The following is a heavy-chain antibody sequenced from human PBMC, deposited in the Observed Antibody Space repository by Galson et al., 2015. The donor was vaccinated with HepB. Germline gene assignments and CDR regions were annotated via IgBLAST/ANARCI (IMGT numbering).Heavy chain of an antibody. V-gene: IGHV1-18*04. J-gene: IGHJ4*02. CDR1: GYTFTSYG. CDR3: ARSEAIAVAYYFDY. D-gene: IGHD6-19*01. CDR2: ISAYNGNT. Sequence: SVKVSCKASGYTFTSYGISWVRQAPGQGLEWMGWISAYNGNTNYAQKLQGRVTMTTDTSTSTAYMELRSLRSDDTAVYYCARSEAIAVAYYFDYWGQGTLVTVSS.